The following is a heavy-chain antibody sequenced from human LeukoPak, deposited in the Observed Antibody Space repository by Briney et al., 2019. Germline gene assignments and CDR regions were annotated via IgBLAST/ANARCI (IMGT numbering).Heavy chain of an antibody. J-gene: IGHJ4*02. Sequence: ASVKVSCKTSGYTFTIYGISWVRQAPGQGLEWRGLISAYGNTNYAQKLQGRVTMTTDTSTSTAYMELRSLRSDDTAVYYCAREVWFGELSERTLDYWGQGTLVTVSS. CDR1: GYTFTIYG. CDR3: AREVWFGELSERTLDY. D-gene: IGHD3-10*01. CDR2: ISAYGNT. V-gene: IGHV1-18*01.